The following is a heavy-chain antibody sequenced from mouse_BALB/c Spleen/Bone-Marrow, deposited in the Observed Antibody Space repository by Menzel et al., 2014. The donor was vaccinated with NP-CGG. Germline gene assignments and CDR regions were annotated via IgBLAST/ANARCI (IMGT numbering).Heavy chain of an antibody. CDR3: ARGGYLFAY. CDR2: TDPSDSET. Sequence: VKLVESGAELVKPGAPVKLSCKASGYTFTSYWMNWVKQRPGRGLEWIGRTDPSDSETHYNQKFKDKATLTVDKSSSTAYIQLSSLTSEDSAVYYCARGGYLFAYWGQGTLVTVSA. CDR1: GYTFTSYW. J-gene: IGHJ3*01. V-gene: IGHV1-69*02. D-gene: IGHD3-1*01.